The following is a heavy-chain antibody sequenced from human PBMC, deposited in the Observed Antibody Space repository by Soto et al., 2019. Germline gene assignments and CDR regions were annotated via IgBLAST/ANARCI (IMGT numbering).Heavy chain of an antibody. CDR3: AKDGGGEGYFGNCFDP. J-gene: IGHJ5*02. D-gene: IGHD1-26*01. Sequence: QVQLVQSGAEVKKPGSSVKVSCKASGGTFSNYAITWVRQAPGQGLEWLGRIIPIFGTRDYAQKFQGRVTITADDSTTTAYMERSSRKSDDTAVYYWAKDGGGEGYFGNCFDPWGQEPWSPSPQ. CDR1: GGTFSNYA. V-gene: IGHV1-69*15. CDR2: IIPIFGTR.